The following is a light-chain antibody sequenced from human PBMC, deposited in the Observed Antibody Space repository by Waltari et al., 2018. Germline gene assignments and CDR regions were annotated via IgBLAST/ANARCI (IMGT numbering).Light chain of an antibody. CDR3: QQTYSTPWT. Sequence: DIQVTQSPSSQSASVGDRVTITCRASQTITNYLHWYQQKPGKAPHLLIYAASNLHSGVPSRFSGSGSGTDFTLDISSLQPEDFATYYCQQTYSTPWTFGQGTKVEIK. V-gene: IGKV1-39*01. CDR1: QTITNY. J-gene: IGKJ1*01. CDR2: AAS.